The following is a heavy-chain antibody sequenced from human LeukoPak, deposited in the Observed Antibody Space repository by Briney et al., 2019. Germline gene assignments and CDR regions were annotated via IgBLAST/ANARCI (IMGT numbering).Heavy chain of an antibody. CDR3: AKSLDYDILTGYYPY. V-gene: IGHV3-23*01. CDR2: ISGSGGST. Sequence: PGGSLRLSCAASGFTFSNYAMSWVRQAPGKGLEWVSAISGSGGSTYYADSVKGRFTISRDNSKNTLYLQMNSLRAEDTAVYYCAKSLDYDILTGYYPYWGQGTLVTVSS. CDR1: GFTFSNYA. D-gene: IGHD3-9*01. J-gene: IGHJ4*02.